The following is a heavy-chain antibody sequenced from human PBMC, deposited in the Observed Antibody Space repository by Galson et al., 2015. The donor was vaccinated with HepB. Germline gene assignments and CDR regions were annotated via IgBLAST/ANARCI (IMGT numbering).Heavy chain of an antibody. CDR3: TTTLSITMIVVVITDY. CDR2: IKSKTDGGTT. J-gene: IGHJ4*02. Sequence: FLRLSCAASGFTFSNAWMNWVRQAPGKGLEWVGRIKSKTDGGTTDYAAPVKGRFTISRDDSKNTLYLQMNSLKTEDTAVYYCTTTLSITMIVVVITDYWGQGTLVTVSS. CDR1: GFTFSNAW. V-gene: IGHV3-15*07. D-gene: IGHD3-22*01.